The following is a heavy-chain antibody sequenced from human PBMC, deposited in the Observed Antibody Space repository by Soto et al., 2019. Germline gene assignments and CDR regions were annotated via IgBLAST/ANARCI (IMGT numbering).Heavy chain of an antibody. J-gene: IGHJ4*02. V-gene: IGHV1-18*01. CDR2: ISAYNGNT. CDR1: GYTFTSYG. Sequence: QVQLVQSGAEVKKPGASVKVSCKASGYTFTSYGISWVRQAPGQGLEWMGWISAYNGNTNYAQKLQGRVTMTTDTSPRTAYMELRSPRSDDTAVYFCARAYELELPNYWGQGTLGTVSS. CDR3: ARAYELELPNY. D-gene: IGHD1-7*01.